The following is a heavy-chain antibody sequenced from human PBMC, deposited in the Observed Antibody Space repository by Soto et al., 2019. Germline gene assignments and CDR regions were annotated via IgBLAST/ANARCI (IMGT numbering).Heavy chain of an antibody. J-gene: IGHJ1*01. D-gene: IGHD5-12*01. Sequence: QVQLVQSGAELKKPGSSVKVSCKASGGTFSSFGISWVRQAPGQGLEWMGGIIPVFGRPNYAQRFRGRLTITGDESTNPCYMELIDMGSEDTAVYYCAREGRGYNFWGQGTQVTVSS. CDR2: IIPVFGRP. CDR1: GGTFSSFG. V-gene: IGHV1-69*01. CDR3: AREGRGYNF.